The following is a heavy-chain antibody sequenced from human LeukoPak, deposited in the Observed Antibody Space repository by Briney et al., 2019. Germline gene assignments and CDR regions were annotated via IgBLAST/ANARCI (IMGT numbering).Heavy chain of an antibody. V-gene: IGHV1-69*13. CDR3: ASSDYYYGSGSYWGGYYFDY. Sequence: SVKVSCKASGGTFSSYAISWVRQAPGQGLEWMGGIIPIFGTANYAQKFQGRVTITADESASTAYMELSSLRSEDTAVYYCASSDYYYGSGSYWGGYYFDYWGQGTLVTVSS. J-gene: IGHJ4*02. D-gene: IGHD3-10*01. CDR2: IIPIFGTA. CDR1: GGTFSSYA.